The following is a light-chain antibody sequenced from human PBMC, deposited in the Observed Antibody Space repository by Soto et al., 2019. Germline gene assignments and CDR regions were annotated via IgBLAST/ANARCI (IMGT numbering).Light chain of an antibody. CDR3: ASWDDSLTGLYV. V-gene: IGLV1-44*01. Sequence: QSVLTQPPSVSGTPGQRVTISCSGGSSNIGSGTVNWYQQLPGTAPELLIYNNNQRPSGVPDRFSGSKSGTSGSLAISGLQSEDEADYYCASWDDSLTGLYVFGTGTKVTVL. J-gene: IGLJ1*01. CDR2: NNN. CDR1: SSNIGSGT.